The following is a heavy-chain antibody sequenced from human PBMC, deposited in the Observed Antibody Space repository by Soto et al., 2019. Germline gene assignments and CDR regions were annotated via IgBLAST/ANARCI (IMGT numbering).Heavy chain of an antibody. Sequence: QVQLVQSGAEVKKPGASVKVSCKASGYTFASYAISWMRQAPGQGLEWMGWISAYNGNTNYAQKPXGRVTMTTDTSTSTDYMELRSLRSDDTAVYYCARDPPPPDYWGQGTLVTVSS. CDR2: ISAYNGNT. V-gene: IGHV1-18*01. CDR1: GYTFASYA. J-gene: IGHJ4*02. CDR3: ARDPPPPDY.